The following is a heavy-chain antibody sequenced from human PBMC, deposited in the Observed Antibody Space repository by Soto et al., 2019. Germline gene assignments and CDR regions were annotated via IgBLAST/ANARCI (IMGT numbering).Heavy chain of an antibody. CDR3: ARGGEYDYIWGSYRPDDAFGI. D-gene: IGHD3-16*02. CDR1: GYTFTSYS. CDR2: INAGNGNT. J-gene: IGHJ3*02. V-gene: IGHV1-3*01. Sequence: ASMKVSFKASGYTFTSYSMHWGRPAPGQRLGWIGWINAGNGNTKYSQKFQGRVTITRDTSASTAYMELSSLRSEDTAVYYCARGGEYDYIWGSYRPDDAFGIWGQGTMVTVSS.